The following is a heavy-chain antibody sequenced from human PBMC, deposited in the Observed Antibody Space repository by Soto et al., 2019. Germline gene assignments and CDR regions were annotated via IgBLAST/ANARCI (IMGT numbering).Heavy chain of an antibody. Sequence: QVQLVQSGAEVKNPGASVRVSCRASGYSFTTYGITWVRQAPGQGLEWMGWISTYDGNTNYAQNFQGRVSMARDTSTSTAYMELRSLRSDDTAVYYCARDRGRSCIGGTCPFDYWGQGTLVTVSS. CDR2: ISTYDGNT. V-gene: IGHV1-18*01. J-gene: IGHJ4*02. D-gene: IGHD2-15*01. CDR1: GYSFTTYG. CDR3: ARDRGRSCIGGTCPFDY.